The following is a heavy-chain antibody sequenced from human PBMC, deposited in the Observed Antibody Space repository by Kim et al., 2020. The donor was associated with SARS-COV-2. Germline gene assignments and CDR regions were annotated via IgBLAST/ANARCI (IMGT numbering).Heavy chain of an antibody. J-gene: IGHJ4*02. D-gene: IGHD3-3*01. CDR1: GFTFGDYA. Sequence: GGSLRLSCAASGFTFGDYAMHWVRQAPGKGLEWVSGISWNSGSIGYADSVKGRFTISRDNAKNSLYLQMNSLRAEDTALYYCAKDMGSGYYRVWGVGVDYWGQGTLVTVSS. CDR3: AKDMGSGYYRVWGVGVDY. V-gene: IGHV3-9*01. CDR2: ISWNSGSI.